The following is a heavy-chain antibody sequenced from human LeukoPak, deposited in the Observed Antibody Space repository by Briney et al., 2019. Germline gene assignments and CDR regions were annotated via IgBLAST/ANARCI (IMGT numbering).Heavy chain of an antibody. V-gene: IGHV4-39*01. J-gene: IGHJ4*02. Sequence: SETLSLTCTVSGGSISSTSHYWGWIRQPPGKGLEWTGSVYYSGSTYYNPSLKSRVTISVDTSKNQFSLRLSSVTATDMAVYFCARLGYSVSWTDCWGQGILVTVSS. CDR1: GGSISSTSHY. D-gene: IGHD6-13*01. CDR3: ARLGYSVSWTDC. CDR2: VYYSGST.